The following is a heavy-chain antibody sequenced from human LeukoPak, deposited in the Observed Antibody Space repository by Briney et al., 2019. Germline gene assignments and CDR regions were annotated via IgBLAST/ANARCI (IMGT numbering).Heavy chain of an antibody. D-gene: IGHD6-19*01. CDR1: GFTFSSYS. Sequence: GGSLRLSCAASGFTFSSYSMNWVRQAPGKGLEWISYISISNTIYYADSVKGRFTISRDNAKNSLYLQMNSLRSEDTAVYYCARQGTYSSAIGMGYWGQGTLVTVSS. CDR3: ARQGTYSSAIGMGY. J-gene: IGHJ4*02. V-gene: IGHV3-48*01. CDR2: ISISNTI.